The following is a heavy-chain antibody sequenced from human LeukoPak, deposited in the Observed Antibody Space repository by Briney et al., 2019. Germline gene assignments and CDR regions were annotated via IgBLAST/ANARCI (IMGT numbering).Heavy chain of an antibody. V-gene: IGHV1-69*13. Sequence: SVKVSCKASGGTFSSYAISWVRQAPGQGLEWMGGIIPIFGTANYAQKFQGRVTITADESTSTAYMELSSLRSEDTAVYYCARGDYGGNFHDAFDIWGQGTMVTVSS. CDR3: ARGDYGGNFHDAFDI. D-gene: IGHD4-23*01. CDR1: GGTFSSYA. CDR2: IIPIFGTA. J-gene: IGHJ3*02.